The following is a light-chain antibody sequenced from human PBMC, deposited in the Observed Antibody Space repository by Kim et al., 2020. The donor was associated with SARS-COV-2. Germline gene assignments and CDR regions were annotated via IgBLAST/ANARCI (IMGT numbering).Light chain of an antibody. V-gene: IGLV1-44*01. CDR2: RNN. Sequence: GQSVTISCSGSSSNIGSNTVNLYQQLPGTAPKLLIYRNNQRPSGVPDRFSGSKSGTSASLAISGLQSEDEADYYCAAWDDSLNGVVFGGGTQLTVL. CDR3: AAWDDSLNGVV. J-gene: IGLJ2*01. CDR1: SSNIGSNT.